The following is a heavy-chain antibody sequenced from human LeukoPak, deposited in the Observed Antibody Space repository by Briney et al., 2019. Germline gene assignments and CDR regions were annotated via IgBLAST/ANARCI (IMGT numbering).Heavy chain of an antibody. CDR2: INPNSGGT. D-gene: IGHD4-17*01. J-gene: IGHJ4*02. V-gene: IGHV1-2*02. CDR1: GYTFTNYF. Sequence: ASVKVSCKASGYTFTNYFMHWVRQAPGQGLEWMGWINPNSGGTNYAQKFQGRVTMTRDTSINTAYMELNRLRSDDTAVYYCARDFFGDYNLGDFDYWGQGTLVTVSS. CDR3: ARDFFGDYNLGDFDY.